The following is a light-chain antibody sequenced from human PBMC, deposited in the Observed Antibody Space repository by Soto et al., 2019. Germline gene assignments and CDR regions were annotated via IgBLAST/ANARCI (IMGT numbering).Light chain of an antibody. CDR2: AAS. CDR1: QDIKEY. Sequence: DIQMTQSPNSLSASIGDRITITCRASQDIKEYLNCYQQASGKVPKLLIYAASNLQTGVPSRLSGSGSGTVFTLTIRNLQPEDFTTYYCQQTYSTPLTFGGGTKVDI. V-gene: IGKV1-39*01. CDR3: QQTYSTPLT. J-gene: IGKJ4*01.